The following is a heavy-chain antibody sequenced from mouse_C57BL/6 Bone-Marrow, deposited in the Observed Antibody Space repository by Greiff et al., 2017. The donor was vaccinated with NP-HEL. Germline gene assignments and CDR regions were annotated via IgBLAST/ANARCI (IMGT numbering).Heavy chain of an antibody. Sequence: DVMLVESGGDLVKPGGSLKLSCAASGFTFSSYGMSWVRQTPDKRLEWVATISSGGSYTYYPDSVKGRFTISRDNAKNTLYLQMSSLKSEDTAMYYCARRSNYYGSSYDYWGQGTTLTVSS. CDR3: ARRSNYYGSSYDY. J-gene: IGHJ2*01. D-gene: IGHD1-1*01. CDR1: GFTFSSYG. CDR2: ISSGGSYT. V-gene: IGHV5-6*02.